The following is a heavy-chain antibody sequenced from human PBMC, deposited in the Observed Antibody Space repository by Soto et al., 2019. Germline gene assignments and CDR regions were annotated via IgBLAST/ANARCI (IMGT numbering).Heavy chain of an antibody. J-gene: IGHJ5*02. CDR1: GFTFISYE. CDR3: ARGVLYYYDSSGYPHWFDP. D-gene: IGHD3-22*01. CDR2: ISSSGTII. Sequence: GGSLRLSCTSSGFTFISYEMNGVRQAPGKGLEWVSYISSSGTIIYYADSVKGRFTISRDNAKNSLYLQMNSLRAEDTAVYYCARGVLYYYDSSGYPHWFDPWGQGTLVTVSS. V-gene: IGHV3-48*03.